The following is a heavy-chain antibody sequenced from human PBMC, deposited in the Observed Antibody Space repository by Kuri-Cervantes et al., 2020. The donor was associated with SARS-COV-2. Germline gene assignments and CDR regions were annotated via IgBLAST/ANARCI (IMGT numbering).Heavy chain of an antibody. CDR3: ARDPREYYYDSSGTIRTEESYFDY. CDR1: GYSFTKYD. Sequence: ASVKVSCKASGYSFTKYDINWVRQATGQGLEWMGWVNPNSGNTGCAQKFQGRVTITRDTSISTAYMELSRLRSDDTAVYYCARDPREYYYDSSGTIRTEESYFDYWGRGTLVTVSS. V-gene: IGHV1-8*03. D-gene: IGHD3-22*01. J-gene: IGHJ4*02. CDR2: VNPNSGNT.